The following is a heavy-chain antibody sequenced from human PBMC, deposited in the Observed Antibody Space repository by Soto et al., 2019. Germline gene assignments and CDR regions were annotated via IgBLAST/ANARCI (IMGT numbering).Heavy chain of an antibody. D-gene: IGHD3-10*01. CDR2: IYHSGST. J-gene: IGHJ6*02. Sequence: PSETLSLTCAVSGGSISSSNWWSWVRQPPGKGLEWIGEIYHSGSTNYNPSLKSRVTISVDKSKNQFSLKLSSVTAADTAVYYCARDGSGQESNYYYYGMDVWGQGTTVTVSS. CDR3: ARDGSGQESNYYYYGMDV. CDR1: GGSISSSNW. V-gene: IGHV4-4*02.